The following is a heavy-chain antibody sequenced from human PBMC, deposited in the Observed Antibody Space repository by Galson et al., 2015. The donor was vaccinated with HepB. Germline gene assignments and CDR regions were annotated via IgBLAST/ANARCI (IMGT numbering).Heavy chain of an antibody. V-gene: IGHV1-69*06. J-gene: IGHJ6*02. CDR3: ARESSSSGYLRGLRHYGMDV. D-gene: IGHD3-22*01. CDR2: IIPIFGTA. CDR1: GGTFSSYA. Sequence: SVKVSCKASGGTFSSYAISWVRQAPGQGLEWMGGIIPIFGTANYAQKFQGRVTITAGKSTSTAYMELSSLRSEDTAVYYCARESSSSGYLRGLRHYGMDVWGQGTTVTVSS.